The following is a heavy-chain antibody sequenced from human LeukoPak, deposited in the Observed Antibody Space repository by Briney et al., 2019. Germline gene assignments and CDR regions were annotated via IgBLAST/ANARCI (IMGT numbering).Heavy chain of an antibody. Sequence: GGSLRLSCAPSGFTVSGNYISWVRQAPGKGLEWVSLIYSGGGTYYADSAKGRVTISRDNSKNTLYLQMNSLRAEDTAVYYCARGITGTNNWFDPWGQGTLVTVS. J-gene: IGHJ5*02. CDR1: GFTVSGNY. D-gene: IGHD1/OR15-1a*01. CDR3: ARGITGTNNWFDP. CDR2: IYSGGGT. V-gene: IGHV3-66*02.